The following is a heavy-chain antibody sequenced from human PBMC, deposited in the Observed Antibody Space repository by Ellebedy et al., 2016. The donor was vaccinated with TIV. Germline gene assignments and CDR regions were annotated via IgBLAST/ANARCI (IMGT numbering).Heavy chain of an antibody. D-gene: IGHD5-12*01. CDR2: ICYSGST. CDR3: ARDPKSGFYYYYGMDV. Sequence: SETLSLTCTVSGGSISSSSYYWGWIRQPPGKGLEWIGSICYSGSTYYNPSLKSRVTISVDTSKNQFSLKLSSVTAADTAVYYCARDPKSGFYYYYGMDVWGQGTTVTVSS. V-gene: IGHV4-39*07. CDR1: GGSISSSSYY. J-gene: IGHJ6*02.